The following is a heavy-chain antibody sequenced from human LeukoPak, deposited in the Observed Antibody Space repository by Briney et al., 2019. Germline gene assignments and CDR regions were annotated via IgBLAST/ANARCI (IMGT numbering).Heavy chain of an antibody. J-gene: IGHJ5*02. Sequence: SQTLSLTCTVSGGSISSGSYYWSWIRQPAGEGLEWIGRIYTSGSTNYNPSLKSRVTISVDTSKNQFSLKLSSVTAADTAVYYCATQHIVVVTATEFDPWGQGTLVTVSS. CDR2: IYTSGST. CDR1: GGSISSGSYY. CDR3: ATQHIVVVTATEFDP. D-gene: IGHD2-21*02. V-gene: IGHV4-61*02.